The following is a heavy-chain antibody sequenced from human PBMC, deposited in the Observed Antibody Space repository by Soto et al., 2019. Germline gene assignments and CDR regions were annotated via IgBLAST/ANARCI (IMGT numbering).Heavy chain of an antibody. D-gene: IGHD2-2*01. CDR2: IGTAGDT. CDR1: GFTFSSYD. CDR3: ARQDRYCSSTSCHSVFDY. V-gene: IGHV3-13*01. Sequence: GGSLRLSCAASGFTFSSYDMHWVRQATGKGLEWVSAIGTAGDTYYPGSMKGRFTISRENAKNSLYLQMNSLRAGDTAVYYCARQDRYCSSTSCHSVFDYWGQGTLVTVS. J-gene: IGHJ4*02.